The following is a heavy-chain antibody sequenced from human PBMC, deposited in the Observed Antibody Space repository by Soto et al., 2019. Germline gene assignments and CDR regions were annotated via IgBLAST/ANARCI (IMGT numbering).Heavy chain of an antibody. CDR2: IKPDGSEN. J-gene: IGHJ6*02. V-gene: IGHV3-7*03. D-gene: IGHD2-15*01. CDR3: ARERVRVVAATLMHYYGMDV. CDR1: GFNSSPYW. Sequence: AGGSLRLSCEASGFNSSPYWMTWVRQAPGKGLEWVASIKPDGSENFYLDSVKGRFTISRDNDNNSPFLQMNSLRGEDTAVYFCARERVRVVAATLMHYYGMDVWGQGTTVTVSS.